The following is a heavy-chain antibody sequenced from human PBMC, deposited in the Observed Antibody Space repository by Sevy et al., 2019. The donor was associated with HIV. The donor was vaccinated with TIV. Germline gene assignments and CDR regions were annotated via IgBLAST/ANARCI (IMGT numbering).Heavy chain of an antibody. CDR2: IYTSGNTNSGNT. Sequence: SETLSLNCTVSGDSVTNYYWNWIRQPAGKGLEWIGRIYTSGNTNSGNTNYNPSLKSRVTMSVDTSKNRFSLKLTSVTAADTAVYYCASGREYSYSLNYWGQGTVVTVSS. CDR3: ASGREYSYSLNY. D-gene: IGHD1-26*01. J-gene: IGHJ4*02. V-gene: IGHV4-4*07. CDR1: GDSVTNYY.